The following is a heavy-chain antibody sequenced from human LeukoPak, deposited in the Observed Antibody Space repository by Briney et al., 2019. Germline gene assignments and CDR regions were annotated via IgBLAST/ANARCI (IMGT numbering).Heavy chain of an antibody. CDR1: GGTFSSYA. Sequence: GSSVKVSCKASGGTFSSYAISWVRQAPGQGLEWMGGIIPIFGTANYAQKFQGRVTITADESTSTAYMELSSLRSEDTAVYYCAIDSSGYYSRGYFDYRGQGTLVTVSS. CDR3: AIDSSGYYSRGYFDY. D-gene: IGHD3-22*01. V-gene: IGHV1-69*01. J-gene: IGHJ4*02. CDR2: IIPIFGTA.